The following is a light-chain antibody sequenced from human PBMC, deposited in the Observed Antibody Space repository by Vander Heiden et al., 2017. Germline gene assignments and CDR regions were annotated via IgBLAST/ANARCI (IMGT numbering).Light chain of an antibody. CDR3: QQYYSYPFT. J-gene: IGKJ3*01. CDR1: QGISSY. CDR2: AAF. Sequence: AIRITQAPSSLYASTGDSVSITCRASQGISSYLAWYQQKPGKAPQHLIYAAFTLQRGVPSRFSGSGSGTDFTLTINCLQSEDFATYYCQQYYSYPFTFGPGTTVDVK. V-gene: IGKV1-8*01.